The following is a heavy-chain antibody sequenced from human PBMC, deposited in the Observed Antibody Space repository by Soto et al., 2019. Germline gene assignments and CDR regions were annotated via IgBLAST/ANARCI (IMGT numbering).Heavy chain of an antibody. CDR3: ARASYCSSTSCYANYYYMDV. CDR1: GGTFSSYT. V-gene: IGHV1-69*02. CDR2: IIPILGIA. Sequence: SVKVSCKASGGTFSSYTISWVRQAPGQGLEWMGRIIPILGIANYAQKFQGRVTITADKSTSTAYMELSSLRSEDTAVYYCARASYCSSTSCYANYYYMDVWGKGTTVTVSS. D-gene: IGHD2-2*01. J-gene: IGHJ6*03.